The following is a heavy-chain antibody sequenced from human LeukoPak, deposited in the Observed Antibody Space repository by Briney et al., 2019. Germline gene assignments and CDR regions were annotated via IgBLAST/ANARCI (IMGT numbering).Heavy chain of an antibody. CDR3: ASGPTMIVVVIGEGYYFDY. CDR1: GGSISSSSYY. J-gene: IGHJ4*02. D-gene: IGHD3-22*01. V-gene: IGHV4-39*07. CDR2: IYYSGST. Sequence: PSETLSLTCTVSGGSISSSSYYWGWIRQPPGKGLEWIGSIYYSGSTYYNPSLKSRVTISVDTSKNQFSLKLSSVTAADTAVYYCASGPTMIVVVIGEGYYFDYWGQGTLVTVSS.